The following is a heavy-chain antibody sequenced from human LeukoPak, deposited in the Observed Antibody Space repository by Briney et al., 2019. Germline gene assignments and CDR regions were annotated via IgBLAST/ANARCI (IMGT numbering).Heavy chain of an antibody. CDR2: IYYSGST. Sequence: SETLSLTCTVSGGSISSYYWSWIRQPPGKGLEWIGYIYYSGSTNYSPSLKSRVTISVDTSKNQFSLKLSSVTAADTAVYYCARGLAATIAFDYWGQGTLVTVSS. CDR3: ARGLAATIAFDY. D-gene: IGHD5-12*01. CDR1: GGSISSYY. J-gene: IGHJ4*02. V-gene: IGHV4-59*01.